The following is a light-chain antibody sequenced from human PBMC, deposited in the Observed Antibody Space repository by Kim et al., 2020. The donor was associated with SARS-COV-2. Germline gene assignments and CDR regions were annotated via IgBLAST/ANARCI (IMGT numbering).Light chain of an antibody. CDR3: QQYDGLST. Sequence: SASIGERVTVTCRASHNINIGLAWYQQKPGKAPNLLIYEASTLESGVPSRFSGSGSGTEFTLTINSLQPDDFATYYCQQYDGLSTFGQGTKVDIK. CDR2: EAS. V-gene: IGKV1-5*01. CDR1: HNINIG. J-gene: IGKJ1*01.